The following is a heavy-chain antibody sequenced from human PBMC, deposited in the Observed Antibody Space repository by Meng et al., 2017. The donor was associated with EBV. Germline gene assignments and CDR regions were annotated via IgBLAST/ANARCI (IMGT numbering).Heavy chain of an antibody. CDR2: IIPILGIA. V-gene: IGHV1-69*10. J-gene: IGHJ4*02. D-gene: IGHD5-24*01. CDR3: ARERPGGMATTPYFDY. CDR1: GGTFSSYA. Sequence: QVRVGQSGAEVKKPGSSVKVSCKASGGTFSSYAISWVRQAPGQGLEWMGGIIPILGIANYAQKFQGRVTITADKSTSTAYMELSSLRSEDTAVYYCARERPGGMATTPYFDYWGQGTLVTVSS.